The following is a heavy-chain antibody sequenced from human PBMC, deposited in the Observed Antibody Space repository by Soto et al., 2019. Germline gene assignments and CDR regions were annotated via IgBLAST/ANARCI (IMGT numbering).Heavy chain of an antibody. Sequence: GGSLRLSCAASGFTFSSYAMSWVRQAPGKGLEWVSAISGSGGSTYYADSVKGRFTISRDNSKTTLYLQMNSLRAEDTAVYYCAKGAHYGSGSYGYMDVWGKGTTVTVSS. J-gene: IGHJ6*03. V-gene: IGHV3-23*01. CDR3: AKGAHYGSGSYGYMDV. D-gene: IGHD3-10*01. CDR1: GFTFSSYA. CDR2: ISGSGGST.